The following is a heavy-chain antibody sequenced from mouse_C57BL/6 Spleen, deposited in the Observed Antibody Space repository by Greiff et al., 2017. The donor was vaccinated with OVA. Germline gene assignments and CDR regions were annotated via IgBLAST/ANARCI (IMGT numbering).Heavy chain of an antibody. D-gene: IGHD2-3*01. CDR1: GFTFSSYG. V-gene: IGHV5-6*01. CDR2: ISSGGSYT. J-gene: IGHJ4*01. CDR3: ASLDGYYLYYYAMDY. Sequence: EVHLVESGGDLVKPGGSLKLSCAASGFTFSSYGMSWVRQTPDQRLEWVATISSGGSYTYYPDSVKGRFTISRDNAKNTLYLQMSSLKSEDTAMYYCASLDGYYLYYYAMDYWGQGTSVTVSS.